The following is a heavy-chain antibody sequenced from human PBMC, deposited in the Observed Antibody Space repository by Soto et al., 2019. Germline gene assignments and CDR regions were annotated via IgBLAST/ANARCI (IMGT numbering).Heavy chain of an antibody. V-gene: IGHV3-23*01. CDR1: GFIVSSSA. Sequence: EVQLLESGGGLVQHGGSLRLSGAASGFIVSSSAMTWVRQAPGKGLEWVSGLSAGGTATYYADSVKGRFTISSDNSKNTLYLQVNRLRVDDTAIYWCARAVGAASYADLTADWGHATLVTVSS. CDR3: ARAVGAASYADLTAD. J-gene: IGHJ4*01. CDR2: LSAGGTAT. D-gene: IGHD5-18*01.